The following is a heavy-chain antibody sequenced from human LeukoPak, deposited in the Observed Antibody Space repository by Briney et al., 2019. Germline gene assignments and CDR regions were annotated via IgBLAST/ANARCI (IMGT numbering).Heavy chain of an antibody. Sequence: ASVKVSCKVSGYTLTELSMHWVRQAPGKGLEWMGGFDVEGGETISARKFQGRVTMTEDTSTDTAYMELSSLRSEDTAVYYCAKEDYYYDSSGYRWGQGTLVTVSS. J-gene: IGHJ4*02. D-gene: IGHD3-22*01. CDR1: GYTLTELS. CDR2: FDVEGGET. CDR3: AKEDYYYDSSGYR. V-gene: IGHV1-24*01.